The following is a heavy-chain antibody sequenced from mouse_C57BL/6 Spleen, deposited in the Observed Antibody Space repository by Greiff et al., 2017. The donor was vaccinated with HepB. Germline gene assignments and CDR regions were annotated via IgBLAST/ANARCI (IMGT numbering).Heavy chain of an antibody. CDR1: GFTFSSYA. J-gene: IGHJ4*01. CDR2: ISSGGDYI. D-gene: IGHD4-1*01. Sequence: EVHLVESGEGLVKPGGSLKLSCAASGFTFSSYAMSWVRQTPEKRLEWVAYISSGGDYIYYADTVKGRFTISRDNARNTLYLQMSSLKSEDTAMYYCTRDRGLGRGYAMDYWGQGTSVTVSS. V-gene: IGHV5-9-1*02. CDR3: TRDRGLGRGYAMDY.